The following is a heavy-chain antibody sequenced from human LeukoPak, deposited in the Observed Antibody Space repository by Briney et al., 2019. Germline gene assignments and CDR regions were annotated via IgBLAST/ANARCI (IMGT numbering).Heavy chain of an antibody. Sequence: GRSLRLSCAASGFTFSSYGMHWVRQAPGKGLEWVAVISYDGSNKYYADSVKGRFTICRDNSKNTLYLQMNSLRAEDTAVYYCAKDPGLLWFGEYAFDIWGQGTMVTVSS. D-gene: IGHD3-10*01. V-gene: IGHV3-30*18. CDR3: AKDPGLLWFGEYAFDI. CDR2: ISYDGSNK. CDR1: GFTFSSYG. J-gene: IGHJ3*02.